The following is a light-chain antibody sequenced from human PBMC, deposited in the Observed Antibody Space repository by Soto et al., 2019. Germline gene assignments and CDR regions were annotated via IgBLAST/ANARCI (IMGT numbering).Light chain of an antibody. Sequence: EIVMTQSPATLSLSPGERATLSCRASENVAIYLAWYQQKSGQAPRLLIYDGFNRATGIPARFSGSGSGADFTLTISSLEPEDFAVYYCQQRFSWPPTFGQGTRLEI. J-gene: IGKJ5*01. CDR3: QQRFSWPPT. V-gene: IGKV3-11*01. CDR2: DGF. CDR1: ENVAIY.